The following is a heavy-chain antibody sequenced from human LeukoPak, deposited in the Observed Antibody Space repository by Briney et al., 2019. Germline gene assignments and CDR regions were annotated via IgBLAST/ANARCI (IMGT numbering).Heavy chain of an antibody. CDR2: THYRSKWYN. Sequence: SQTFSLTCAISGDSVSSNSAAWNWIRQSPSRGLEWLGRTHYRSKWYNDYAVSVKSRITINPDTSKNQFSLQLNSVTPEDTAVYYCAREMEIGVTDYYGMDVWGQGTTVTVSS. D-gene: IGHD2-21*02. V-gene: IGHV6-1*01. J-gene: IGHJ6*02. CDR1: GDSVSSNSAA. CDR3: AREMEIGVTDYYGMDV.